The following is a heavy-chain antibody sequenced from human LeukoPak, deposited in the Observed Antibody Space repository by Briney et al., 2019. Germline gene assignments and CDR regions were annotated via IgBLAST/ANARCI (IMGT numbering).Heavy chain of an antibody. J-gene: IGHJ1*01. V-gene: IGHV6-1*01. CDR3: AREPLAAAGTRYFQH. D-gene: IGHD6-13*01. Sequence: TLSLTCAISGDSVSSNSAAWNWIRQSPSRGLEWLGRTYYRPKWYNDYAVSVKSRITINPDTSKNQFSLQLNSVTPEDTAVYYCAREPLAAAGTRYFQHWGQGTLDTVSS. CDR1: GDSVSSNSAA. CDR2: TYYRPKWYN.